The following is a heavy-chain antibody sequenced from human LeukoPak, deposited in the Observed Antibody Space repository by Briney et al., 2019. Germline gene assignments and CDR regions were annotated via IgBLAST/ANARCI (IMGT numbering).Heavy chain of an antibody. V-gene: IGHV3-30*02. CDR3: AKDRLYSSGWTGGPLDP. Sequence: GGSLRLSCAASEFTFSTYAMHWVRQAPGKGPEWVAFIRYDGSNKYYADSVKGRFTISRDNSKNTLYLQMNSLRAEDTAVYYCAKDRLYSSGWTGGPLDPWGQGTLVTVSS. CDR2: IRYDGSNK. D-gene: IGHD6-19*01. J-gene: IGHJ5*02. CDR1: EFTFSTYA.